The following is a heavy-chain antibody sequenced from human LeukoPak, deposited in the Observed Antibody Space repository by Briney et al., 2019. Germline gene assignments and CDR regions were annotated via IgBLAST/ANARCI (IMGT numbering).Heavy chain of an antibody. Sequence: ASVKVSCKVSGYTLTELSMHWVRQAPGKGLEWMGGFDPEDGETIYAQKFQGRVTMTEDTSTDTAYMELSSLRSEDTAVYYCATGGAVASTRDWFDPWGQGTLVTVSS. V-gene: IGHV1-24*01. CDR1: GYTLTELS. CDR3: ATGGAVASTRDWFDP. D-gene: IGHD6-19*01. CDR2: FDPEDGET. J-gene: IGHJ5*02.